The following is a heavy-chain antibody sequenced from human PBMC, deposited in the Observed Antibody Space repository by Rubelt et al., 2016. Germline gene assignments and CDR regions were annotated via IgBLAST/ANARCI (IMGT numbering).Heavy chain of an antibody. CDR1: GYTFTSYG. V-gene: IGHV1-18*01. CDR2: ISAYNGNT. D-gene: IGHD6-13*01. CDR3: AIDEPYSSSWYDY. J-gene: IGHJ4*02. Sequence: QVQLVQSGAEVKKPGASVKVSCKASGYTFTSYGISWVRQALGQGLEWMGWISAYNGNTNHAQKLQGRVTVTTDTSTSTGYMELRSLRADDTAVYYCAIDEPYSSSWYDYWGQGTLVTVSS.